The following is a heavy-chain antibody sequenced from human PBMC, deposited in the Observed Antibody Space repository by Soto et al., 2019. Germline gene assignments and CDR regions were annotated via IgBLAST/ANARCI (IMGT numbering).Heavy chain of an antibody. V-gene: IGHV4-39*01. D-gene: IGHD3-10*01. CDR3: ARAYASGYMDV. Sequence: PSETLSLTCTVSSGSISSTIYSWDWIRQPPGKGLEWIGSIFYSGSTYYNPSLKSRVTISVDTSKNQFSLTLTSVTAADTAVYYCARAYASGYMDVWGQGTTVTVSS. J-gene: IGHJ6*02. CDR2: IFYSGST. CDR1: SGSISSTIYS.